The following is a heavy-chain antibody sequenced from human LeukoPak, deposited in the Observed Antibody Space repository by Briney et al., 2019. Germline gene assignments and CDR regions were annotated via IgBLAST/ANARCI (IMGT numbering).Heavy chain of an antibody. Sequence: SETLSLTCTVSGGSISSYYWSWIRQPPGKGLEWIGYIYYSGSTNYNPSLKSRVTISVDTSKNQFSLKLSSVTAADTAVYYCARDLIGPRDHYYYYYMDVWGKGTTVTVSS. CDR1: GGSISSYY. CDR3: ARDLIGPRDHYYYYYMDV. V-gene: IGHV4-59*01. D-gene: IGHD3-16*02. J-gene: IGHJ6*03. CDR2: IYYSGST.